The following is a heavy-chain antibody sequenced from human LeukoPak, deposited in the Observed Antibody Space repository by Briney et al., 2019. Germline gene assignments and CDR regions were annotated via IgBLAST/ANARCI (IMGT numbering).Heavy chain of an antibody. V-gene: IGHV4-34*01. Sequence: SETLSLTCAVYGGSFSGYYWSWIRQPPGKGLEWIGEINHSGSTNYNPSLKSRVTISVDTSKNQFSLKLSSVTAADTAVYHCAKKDTALYNSFDYWGQGTLVTVSS. J-gene: IGHJ4*02. CDR2: INHSGST. CDR1: GGSFSGYY. CDR3: AKKDTALYNSFDY. D-gene: IGHD5-18*01.